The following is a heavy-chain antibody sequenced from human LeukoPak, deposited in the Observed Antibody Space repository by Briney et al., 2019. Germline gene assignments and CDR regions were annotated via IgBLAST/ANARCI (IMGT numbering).Heavy chain of an antibody. CDR3: ARARIAVTGTGINLDWFDP. J-gene: IGHJ5*02. Sequence: SETLSLTCAVYGGSFSGYYWSWIRQPPGKGLEWIGEINHSGSTNYNPSLKSRVTISVDTSKSQFSLKLSSVTAADTAVYYCARARIAVTGTGINLDWFDPWGQGTLVTVSS. D-gene: IGHD6-19*01. CDR2: INHSGST. V-gene: IGHV4-34*01. CDR1: GGSFSGYY.